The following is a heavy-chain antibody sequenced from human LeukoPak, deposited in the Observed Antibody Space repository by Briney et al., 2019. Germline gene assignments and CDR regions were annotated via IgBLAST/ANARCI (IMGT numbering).Heavy chain of an antibody. Sequence: KPSETLSLTCTVSGGSITGYYWSWIRQPPGKGLEWIGQIYDSGSTYYNPSLESRVTISIDTSKNQFSLKLTPVTAADTAVYYCVRVLYRGSSSRGWIDLWGQGILVTVSS. CDR2: IYDSGST. J-gene: IGHJ4*02. CDR3: VRVLYRGSSSRGWIDL. D-gene: IGHD6-19*01. V-gene: IGHV4-59*01. CDR1: GGSITGYY.